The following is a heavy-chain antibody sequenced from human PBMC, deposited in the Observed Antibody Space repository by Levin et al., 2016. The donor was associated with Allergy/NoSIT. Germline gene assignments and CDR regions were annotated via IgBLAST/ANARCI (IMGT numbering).Heavy chain of an antibody. J-gene: IGHJ4*02. D-gene: IGHD3-3*01. CDR3: ARDRRDFWSGYYTRFDY. V-gene: IGHV3-48*01. CDR1: GFTFSSYS. CDR2: ISSSSSTI. Sequence: GGSLRLSCAASGFTFSSYSMNWVRQAPGKGLEWVSYISSSSSTIYYADSVKGRFTISRDNAKNSLYLQMNSLRAEDTAVYYCARDRRDFWSGYYTRFDYWGQGTLVTVSS.